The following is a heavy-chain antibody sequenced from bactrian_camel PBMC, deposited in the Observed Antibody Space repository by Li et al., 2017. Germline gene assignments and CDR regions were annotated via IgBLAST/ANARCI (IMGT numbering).Heavy chain of an antibody. CDR2: IDGDGTT. V-gene: IGHV3S53*01. CDR1: GYTVSRSS. D-gene: IGHD7*01. Sequence: HVQLVESGGGSVQAGGSLRLSCAASGYTVSRSSYMGWFRQVPGKERERVAAIDGDGTTNYADSVKGRFTISTDNAKNTLYLHMNSLKPEDTAIYYCAAKTTWIRYPKGDWLTPALYRYWGQGTQVTVS. J-gene: IGHJ4*01. CDR3: AAKTTWIRYPKGDWLTPALYRY.